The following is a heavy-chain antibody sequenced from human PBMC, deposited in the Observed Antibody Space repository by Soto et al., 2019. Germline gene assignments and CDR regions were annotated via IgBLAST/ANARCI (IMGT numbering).Heavy chain of an antibody. V-gene: IGHV1-69*13. CDR1: GGTFSSYA. D-gene: IGHD3-22*01. Sequence: RASVKVSCKASGGTFSSYAISWVRQAPGQGLEWMGGIIPIFGTTKHAQKFQGRVTSSADESTSTVYMELSRLTSEDTALYYCARNHYYDSSGYYYFDYWDQGTPVTVSS. CDR3: ARNHYYDSSGYYYFDY. J-gene: IGHJ4*02. CDR2: IIPIFGTT.